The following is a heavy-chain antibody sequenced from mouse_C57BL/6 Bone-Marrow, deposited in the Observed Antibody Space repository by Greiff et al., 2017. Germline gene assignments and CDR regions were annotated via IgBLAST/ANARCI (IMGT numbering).Heavy chain of an antibody. V-gene: IGHV5-4*01. CDR3: AREGDYYCGAWLAY. CDR1: GFTFSSYA. J-gene: IGHJ3*01. D-gene: IGHD1-1*01. CDR2: ISDGGSYT. Sequence: EVMLVESGGGLVKPGGSLKLSCAASGFTFSSYAMSWVRQTPEKRLGWVATISDGGSYTYYPDNVKGRFTISRDNAKNNLYVQMSHLKSEDTAMYYCAREGDYYCGAWLAYWGQGTLVTVSA.